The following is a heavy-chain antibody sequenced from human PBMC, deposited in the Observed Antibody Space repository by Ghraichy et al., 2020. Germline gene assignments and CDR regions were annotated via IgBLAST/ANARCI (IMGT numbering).Heavy chain of an antibody. J-gene: IGHJ6*02. CDR1: GFTFSSYS. CDR3: ARGVRTPISWSVVRYYYYGMDV. Sequence: GSLRLSCAASGFTFSSYSMNWVRQAPGKGLEWVSSISSSSSYIYYADSVKGRFTISRDNAKNSLYLQMNSLRAEDTAVYYCARGVRTPISWSVVRYYYYGMDVWGQGTTVTVSS. CDR2: ISSSSSYI. D-gene: IGHD2-8*01. V-gene: IGHV3-21*01.